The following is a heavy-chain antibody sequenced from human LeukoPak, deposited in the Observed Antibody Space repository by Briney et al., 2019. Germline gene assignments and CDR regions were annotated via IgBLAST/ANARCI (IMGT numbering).Heavy chain of an antibody. CDR2: INHSGST. D-gene: IGHD6-19*01. CDR3: ARTQTMAGTPNFDY. Sequence: SETLSLTCAVYGGSFSGYYWSWIRQPPGRGLEWIGEINHSGSTNYNPSLKSRVTISVDTSKNQFSLKLSSVTAADTAVYYCARTQTMAGTPNFDYWGQGTLVTVSS. CDR1: GGSFSGYY. J-gene: IGHJ4*02. V-gene: IGHV4-34*01.